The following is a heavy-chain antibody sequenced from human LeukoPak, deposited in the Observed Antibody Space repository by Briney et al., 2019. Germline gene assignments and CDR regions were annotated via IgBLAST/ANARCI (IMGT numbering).Heavy chain of an antibody. Sequence: GSSVKVSCKASGGTFSSYATSWVRQAPGQGLEWMGGIIPIFGTANYAQKFQGRVTITTDESTSTAYMELSSLRSEDTAVYYCARGFVYARYDNWFDPWGQGTLVTVSS. D-gene: IGHD2-8*01. V-gene: IGHV1-69*05. CDR1: GGTFSSYA. CDR3: ARGFVYARYDNWFDP. J-gene: IGHJ5*02. CDR2: IIPIFGTA.